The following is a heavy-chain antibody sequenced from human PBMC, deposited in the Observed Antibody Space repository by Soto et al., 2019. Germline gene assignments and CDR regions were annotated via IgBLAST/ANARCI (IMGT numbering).Heavy chain of an antibody. J-gene: IGHJ4*02. CDR3: AKVPRSSYLVFGY. CDR1: GFTFSSYA. CDR2: ISGSGGST. Sequence: GGSLTLSCAASGFTFSSYAMSWVRQATGKGLEWVSAISGSGGSTYYADSVKGRFTISRDNSKNTLYLQMNSLRAEDTAVYYCAKVPRSSYLVFGYWGQGTLVTVSS. V-gene: IGHV3-23*01. D-gene: IGHD3-16*02.